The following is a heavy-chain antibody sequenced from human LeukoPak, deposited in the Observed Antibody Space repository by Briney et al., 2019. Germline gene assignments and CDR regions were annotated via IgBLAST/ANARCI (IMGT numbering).Heavy chain of an antibody. CDR1: GFTFSSYA. Sequence: GGSLRLSCAASGFTFSSYAMSWVRQAPGKGLEWVAVISYDGSNKYYADSVKGRFTISRDNSKNTLYLQMNSLRAEDTAVYYCARALTPQKYCSSTSCWSGVCDYWGQGTLVTVSS. D-gene: IGHD2-2*01. J-gene: IGHJ4*02. V-gene: IGHV3-30*04. CDR3: ARALTPQKYCSSTSCWSGVCDY. CDR2: ISYDGSNK.